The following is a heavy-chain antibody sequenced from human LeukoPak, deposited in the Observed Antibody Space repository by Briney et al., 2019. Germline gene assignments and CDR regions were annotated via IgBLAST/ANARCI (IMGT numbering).Heavy chain of an antibody. V-gene: IGHV1-69*06. CDR1: GGTFSSYA. CDR3: ARVEKYYGSGSYSNWFDP. D-gene: IGHD3-10*01. J-gene: IGHJ5*02. CDR2: IIPIFGTA. Sequence: VASVKVSCKASGGTFSSYAISRVRQAPGQGLEWMGGIIPIFGTANYAQKFQGRVTITADKSTSTAYMELNSLRSEDTAVYYCARVEKYYGSGSYSNWFDPWGQGTLVTVSS.